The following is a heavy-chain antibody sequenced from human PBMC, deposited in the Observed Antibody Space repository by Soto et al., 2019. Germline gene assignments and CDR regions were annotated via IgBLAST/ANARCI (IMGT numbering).Heavy chain of an antibody. CDR2: INNSGST. Sequence: SEKLRVTRAGSGGTFRGSSWSWIRHPLGKGMEWIGEINNSGSTNYNPSLKSRVTISVDTSKNQFSLKLSSVTAADTAVYYCARGGGYGDYYYYGMDVWGQGTTV. CDR1: GGTFRGSS. J-gene: IGHJ6*02. V-gene: IGHV4-34*01. CDR3: ARGGGYGDYYYYGMDV. D-gene: IGHD4-17*01.